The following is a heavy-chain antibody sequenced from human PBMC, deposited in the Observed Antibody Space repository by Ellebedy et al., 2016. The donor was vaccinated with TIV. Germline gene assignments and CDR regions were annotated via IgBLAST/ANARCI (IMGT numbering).Heavy chain of an antibody. J-gene: IGHJ4*02. V-gene: IGHV3-74*01. CDR3: ARAVWNYHDSSGSGY. CDR1: GFTFSSYW. D-gene: IGHD3-22*01. CDR2: INSDGTSL. Sequence: GESLKISCAASGFTFSSYWMHWVRQVPGKGLVWVSRINSDGTSLSYADSVQGRFTISRDNAKNTLYLQMNSLRAEDSAVYYCARAVWNYHDSSGSGYWGQGTLVTVSS.